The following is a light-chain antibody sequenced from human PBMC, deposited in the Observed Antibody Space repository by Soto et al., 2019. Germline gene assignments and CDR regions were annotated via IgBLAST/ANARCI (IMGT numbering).Light chain of an antibody. CDR1: QSVSYN. V-gene: IGKV3-15*01. Sequence: EIVMTQSPATLSVSPGETATLSCRASQSVSYNLAWYQQKPGQGPRLLIYGAFTRATGIPARFSGSGSGTDFTLTISSLSSEDFAGYYCQQYKNWPPLSFGGGTKVEIK. J-gene: IGKJ4*01. CDR2: GAF. CDR3: QQYKNWPPLS.